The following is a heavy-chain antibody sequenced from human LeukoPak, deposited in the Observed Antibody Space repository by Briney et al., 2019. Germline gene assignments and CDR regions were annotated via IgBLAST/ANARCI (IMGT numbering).Heavy chain of an antibody. CDR2: MIHDGSNK. Sequence: PGGSLRLSCAASGFIFSNYGMHWVRQSPGKGLEWVATMIHDGSNKYYAESVKGRVTISRDNSKNTLYLQMNSLRLEDTAVYFCSKDGGYRFASGSSRFDYWGQGTPVTVSS. V-gene: IGHV3-30*18. J-gene: IGHJ4*02. D-gene: IGHD3-10*01. CDR3: SKDGGYRFASGSSRFDY. CDR1: GFIFSNYG.